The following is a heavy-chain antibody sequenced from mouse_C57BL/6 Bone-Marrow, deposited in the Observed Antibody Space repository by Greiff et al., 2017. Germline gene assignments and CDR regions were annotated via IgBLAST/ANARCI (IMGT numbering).Heavy chain of an antibody. CDR1: GYTFTSYW. Sequence: QVHVKQSGAELVKPGASVKLSCKASGYTFTSYWMHWVKQRPGRGLEWIGRIDPNSGGTKYNEKFKSKATLTVDKPSSTAYMQLSSLTSEDSAVYYCARSRWLLPYYFDYWGQGTTLTVSS. CDR2: IDPNSGGT. CDR3: ARSRWLLPYYFDY. D-gene: IGHD2-3*01. J-gene: IGHJ2*01. V-gene: IGHV1-72*01.